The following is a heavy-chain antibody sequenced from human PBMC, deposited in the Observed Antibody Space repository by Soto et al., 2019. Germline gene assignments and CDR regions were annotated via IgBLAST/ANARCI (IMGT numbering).Heavy chain of an antibody. CDR3: ARRERYYDILTGYYQTYYFDY. CDR1: GGSISSGDYY. D-gene: IGHD3-9*01. Sequence: QVQLQESGPGLVKPSQTLSLTCTVSGGSISSGDYYWSWIRQPPGKGLVWIGYIYYSGSTYYNPSLKSRVTISVDTSKNQFSLKLSSVTAADTAVYYCARRERYYDILTGYYQTYYFDYWGQGTLVTVSS. J-gene: IGHJ4*02. CDR2: IYYSGST. V-gene: IGHV4-30-4*01.